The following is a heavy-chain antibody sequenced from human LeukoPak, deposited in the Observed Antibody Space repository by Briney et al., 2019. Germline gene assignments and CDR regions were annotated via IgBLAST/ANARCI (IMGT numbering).Heavy chain of an antibody. CDR1: DGSISGTNYY. J-gene: IGHJ6*03. CDR2: IHHRGTV. Sequence: SETLSLTCTVSDGSISGTNYYWAWFRQPPGKGPEWIGNIHHRGTVYYNPSLKSRVTISVDTSKNQFPLNLMSVTAADTAVYFCARVTQYDTSAYSRNYYYVDLWGKGTTVTVSS. D-gene: IGHD3-22*01. V-gene: IGHV4-39*06. CDR3: ARVTQYDTSAYSRNYYYVDL.